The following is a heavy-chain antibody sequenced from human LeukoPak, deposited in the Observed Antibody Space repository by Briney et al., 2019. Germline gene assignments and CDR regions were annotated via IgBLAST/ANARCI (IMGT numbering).Heavy chain of an antibody. J-gene: IGHJ6*02. CDR3: ARVGDSSGYYYLYYYYGMDV. Sequence: PGGSLRLSCAASGFTFSSYSMNWVRQAPGKGLEWVSYISSSSSTIYYADSVKGRFTISRDNAKNSLYLQMNSLRAEDTAVYYCARVGDSSGYYYLYYYYGMDVWGQGTTVTVSS. D-gene: IGHD3-22*01. CDR1: GFTFSSYS. V-gene: IGHV3-48*04. CDR2: ISSSSSTI.